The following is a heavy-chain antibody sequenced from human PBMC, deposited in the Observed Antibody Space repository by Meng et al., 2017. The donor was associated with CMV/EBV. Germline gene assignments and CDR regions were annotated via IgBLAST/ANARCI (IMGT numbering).Heavy chain of an antibody. Sequence: ASAKVSCKASGYTITGYDINWVRQATGQGLEWMGWMNPNSGNTGYAQKFQGRVTITRNSSISTAYMALSSLRSEDTAVYYCAREVGDGNDINYYYYYGMDVWGQGTTVTVSS. CDR3: AREVGDGNDINYYYYYGMDV. V-gene: IGHV1-8*03. CDR2: MNPNSGNT. D-gene: IGHD3-9*01. J-gene: IGHJ6*02. CDR1: GYTITGYD.